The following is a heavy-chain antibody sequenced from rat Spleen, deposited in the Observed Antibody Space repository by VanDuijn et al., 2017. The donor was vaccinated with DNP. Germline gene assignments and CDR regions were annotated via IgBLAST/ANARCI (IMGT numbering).Heavy chain of an antibody. D-gene: IGHD5-1*01. V-gene: IGHV5-25*01. Sequence: EVQLVESGGGLVQPGRSLKLSCAASGFTFSNYYMAWVRQAPKKGLEWVATISTSGSRTYYPDSVKGRFTISRDNAKSSLYLQMNSLKSEDTATYYCARPQLGARGWFAYWGQGTLVTVSS. CDR2: ISTSGSRT. J-gene: IGHJ3*01. CDR1: GFTFSNYY. CDR3: ARPQLGARGWFAY.